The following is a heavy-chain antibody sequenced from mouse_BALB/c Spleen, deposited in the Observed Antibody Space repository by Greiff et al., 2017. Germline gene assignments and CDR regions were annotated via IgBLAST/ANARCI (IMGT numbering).Heavy chain of an antibody. CDR2: IWGDGST. CDR3: ARGSYGYVDYFDY. J-gene: IGHJ2*01. Sequence: VQVVESGPGLVAPSQSLSITCTVSGFSLTGYGVNWVRQPPGKGLEWPGMIWGDGSTDYNSALKSRLSISKDNSKSQVFLKMNSLQTDDTARYYCARGSYGYVDYFDYWGEGTTLTVSS. CDR1: GFSLTGYG. V-gene: IGHV2-6-7*01. D-gene: IGHD1-2*01.